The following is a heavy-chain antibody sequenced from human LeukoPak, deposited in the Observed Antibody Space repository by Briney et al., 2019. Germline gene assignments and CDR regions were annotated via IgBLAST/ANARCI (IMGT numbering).Heavy chain of an antibody. Sequence: GGSLRLSCAASGFTFSSYWMSWVHQAPGKGLEWVANIKQDGSEKYYVDSVKGRFTISRDNAKNSLYLQMNSLRAEDTAVYYCARGPQQLGRGGDYFDYWGQGTLVTVSS. V-gene: IGHV3-7*01. CDR2: IKQDGSEK. J-gene: IGHJ4*02. D-gene: IGHD6-6*01. CDR1: GFTFSSYW. CDR3: ARGPQQLGRGGDYFDY.